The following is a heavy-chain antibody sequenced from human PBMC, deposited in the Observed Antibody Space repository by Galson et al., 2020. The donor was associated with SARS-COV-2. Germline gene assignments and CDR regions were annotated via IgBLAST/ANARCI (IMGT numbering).Heavy chain of an antibody. V-gene: IGHV3-30*18. CDR1: GFTFSSYG. CDR2: ISYDGSTK. Sequence: GGSLSLSCAASGFTFSSYGMHWVRQPPGKGLEWVAVISYDGSTKYYADSVKGRFTISRDNSKNTLYLQMNSLRAEDTAVYYCAKDVGSRSPWYFDLWGRGTLVTVSS. CDR3: AKDVGSRSPWYFDL. D-gene: IGHD1-26*01. J-gene: IGHJ2*01.